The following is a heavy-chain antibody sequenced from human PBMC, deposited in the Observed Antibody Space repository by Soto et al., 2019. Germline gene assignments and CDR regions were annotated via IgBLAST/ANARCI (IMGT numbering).Heavy chain of an antibody. CDR3: ARKDSGYADYMDV. J-gene: IGHJ6*03. Sequence: SETLSLTCSVSGGSITIYYWSWLRQPPGKGLEWIGNVFYSGTTKYNPSLKSRVTISVDTSKSQFSLRLSSVTAADTAVYYCARKDSGYADYMDVWGKGTTVTVSS. D-gene: IGHD5-12*01. CDR1: GGSITIYY. V-gene: IGHV4-59*01. CDR2: VFYSGTT.